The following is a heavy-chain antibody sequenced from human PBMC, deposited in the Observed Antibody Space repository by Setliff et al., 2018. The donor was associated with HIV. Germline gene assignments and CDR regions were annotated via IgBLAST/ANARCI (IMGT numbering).Heavy chain of an antibody. CDR3: ARGPVSGYDRGWVDS. CDR2: IDHSGGP. D-gene: IGHD5-12*01. Sequence: SETLXLTCAVYGSSFNNYYGSWIRQSPGKGLEWSGEIDHSGGPNYKSSLKSRVTITIDTSKNQFSLKVTSVTAADTAIYYCARGPVSGYDRGWVDSWGQGTQVTVSS. J-gene: IGHJ4*02. V-gene: IGHV4-34*01. CDR1: GSSFNNYY.